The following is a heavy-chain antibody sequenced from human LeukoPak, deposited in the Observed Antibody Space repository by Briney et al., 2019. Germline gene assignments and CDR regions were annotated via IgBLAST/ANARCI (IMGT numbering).Heavy chain of an antibody. V-gene: IGHV4-38-2*02. Sequence: SETLSLTCTVSGYSISNGYYWGWIRQPPGKGLEWIGSIYHSGSIYYNPSLKSRVTISVDTSKNQFSLKLSSVTAADTAVYYCDRKAYDSSGYYYYDYWGQGTLVTVSS. D-gene: IGHD3-22*01. CDR1: GYSISNGYY. J-gene: IGHJ4*02. CDR3: DRKAYDSSGYYYYDY. CDR2: IYHSGSI.